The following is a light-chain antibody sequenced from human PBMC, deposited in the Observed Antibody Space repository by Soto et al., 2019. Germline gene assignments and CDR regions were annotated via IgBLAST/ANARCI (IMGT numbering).Light chain of an antibody. Sequence: AILLSQTPSSLSTSVGDRVTITCRASQGIRNDLGWYQQKPGKAPKLLIYAASSLQSGVPSRFSGSGSGTDFTLTISSLQPEDFAVYYCQQYGSSPWTFGQGTNVDIK. CDR2: AAS. CDR1: QGIRND. V-gene: IGKV1-6*01. J-gene: IGKJ1*01. CDR3: QQYGSSPWT.